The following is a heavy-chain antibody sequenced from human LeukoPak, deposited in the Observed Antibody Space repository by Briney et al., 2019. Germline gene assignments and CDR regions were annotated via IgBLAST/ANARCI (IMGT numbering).Heavy chain of an antibody. CDR1: GGSISSSSDL. D-gene: IGHD3-10*01. V-gene: IGHV4-39*07. CDR3: AITRVWFGEFDP. Sequence: SVTQSLTRTVSGGSISSSSDLCGWIRQAPGKGLGWNGSSYYSGIIYYNPSLKSRVTISVDTSKNQFSLKLSSVTAADTAVYYCAITRVWFGEFDPWGQGTLVTVSS. J-gene: IGHJ5*02. CDR2: SYYSGII.